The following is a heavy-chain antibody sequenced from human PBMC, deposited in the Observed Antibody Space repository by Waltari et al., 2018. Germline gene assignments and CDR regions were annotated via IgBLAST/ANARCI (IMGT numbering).Heavy chain of an antibody. CDR2: INPSGGST. J-gene: IGHJ4*02. V-gene: IGHV1-46*01. CDR1: GYTFTSYY. CDR3: ARVRSLYYFDY. Sequence: QVQLVQSGAEVKKPGASVKVSCKASGYTFTSYYMHWVRQAPGQGLEWMGIINPSGGSTSYAQKFQGRVTMTRDTSKNQFSLKLSSVTAADTAVYYCARVRSLYYFDYWGQGTLVTVSS.